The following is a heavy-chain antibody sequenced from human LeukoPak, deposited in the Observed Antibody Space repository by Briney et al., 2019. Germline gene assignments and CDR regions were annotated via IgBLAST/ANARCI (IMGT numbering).Heavy chain of an antibody. CDR2: ISGNGDGT. V-gene: IGHV3-23*01. J-gene: IGHJ4*02. CDR1: AFTFSRYA. D-gene: IGHD4-11*01. CDR3: AKNRAVTPFYDY. Sequence: PGGSLRLSCAASAFTFSRYAMTWVRQAPGKGLDWVSAISGNGDGTYYADSVKGRFTISRDNSKNTLHLQMDSLRAEDTAVYYCAKNRAVTPFYDYWGQGTLVTVSS.